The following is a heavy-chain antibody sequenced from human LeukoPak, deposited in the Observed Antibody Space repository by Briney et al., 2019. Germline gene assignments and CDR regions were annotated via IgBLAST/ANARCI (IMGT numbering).Heavy chain of an antibody. CDR2: ISQSGNS. J-gene: IGHJ4*02. CDR3: ARDQVDYDTPDHFDY. CDR1: GDSLSSSTCN. Sequence: SQTLSLTCKVSGDSLSSSTCNWSWVRQPPGKGLEWIGYISQSGNSYFTPSLKSRATISVDRSKNQFSLTLTSVTAADTAVYYCARDQVDYDTPDHFDYWGKGTLVTVSS. V-gene: IGHV4-30-2*01. D-gene: IGHD3-22*01.